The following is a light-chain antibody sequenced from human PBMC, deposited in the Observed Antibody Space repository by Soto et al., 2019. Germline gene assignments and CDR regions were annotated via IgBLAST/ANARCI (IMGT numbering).Light chain of an antibody. CDR3: QQYNNWPPYT. J-gene: IGKJ2*01. Sequence: EIVMTQSPATLSASPGERATLSCRASQSVRSNLAWYQQKPGQAPRLLIYGASTRATGIPARFSGSGSGTEFILTISSLQSEDVAVYYCQQYNNWPPYTFGQGTKLEI. V-gene: IGKV3-15*01. CDR1: QSVRSN. CDR2: GAS.